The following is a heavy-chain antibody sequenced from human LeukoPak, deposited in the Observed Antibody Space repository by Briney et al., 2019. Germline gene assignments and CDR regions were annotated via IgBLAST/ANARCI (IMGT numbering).Heavy chain of an antibody. CDR3: AGGDYKNYYYYYYMDV. J-gene: IGHJ6*03. CDR1: GVSISSYY. CDR2: IFYSGST. D-gene: IGHD4-17*01. V-gene: IGHV4-59*01. Sequence: SETLSLTCSVSGVSISSYYWSWIRQPPGKGLEWIGYIFYSGSTNYNPSLKSRVTISADTSKNQFSLKLSSVTAADTAVYYCAGGDYKNYYYYYYMDVWGKGTTVTVSS.